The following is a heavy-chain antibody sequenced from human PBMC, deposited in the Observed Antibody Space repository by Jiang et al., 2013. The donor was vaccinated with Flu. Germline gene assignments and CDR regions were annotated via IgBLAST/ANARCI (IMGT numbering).Heavy chain of an antibody. D-gene: IGHD2-21*01. V-gene: IGHV4-59*08. CDR2: IHYTGNT. CDR1: GGSIISYY. CDR3: ATLSDSGGDSVDY. Sequence: GLVKPSETLSLTCTVSGGSIISYYWTWIRQPPGKGLEWIGSIHYTGNTNYNPSLKSRVTISLDTSKNQFSLRLNSVTATDTAVYYCATLSDSGGDSVDYWGQGTLVTVSS. J-gene: IGHJ4*02.